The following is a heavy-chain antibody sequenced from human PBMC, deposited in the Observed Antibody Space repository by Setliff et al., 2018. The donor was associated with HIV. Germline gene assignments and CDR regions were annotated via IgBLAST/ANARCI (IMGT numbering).Heavy chain of an antibody. J-gene: IGHJ6*02. D-gene: IGHD6-13*01. CDR3: AKEHWGSNWSGLGV. CDR2: ISYDGSYK. Sequence: GGSLRLSCAASGFTFGDYAIHWVRQAPGKGLEWVTVISYDGSYKNYADSVKGRFTISRDNSKNTVFVQMNSLSTEDTALYYCAKEHWGSNWSGLGVWGQGTTVTVSS. CDR1: GFTFGDYA. V-gene: IGHV3-30*04.